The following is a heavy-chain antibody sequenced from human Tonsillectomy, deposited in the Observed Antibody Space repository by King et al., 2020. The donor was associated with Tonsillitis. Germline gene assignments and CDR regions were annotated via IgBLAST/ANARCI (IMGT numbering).Heavy chain of an antibody. CDR1: GFTFDDYA. J-gene: IGHJ4*02. CDR2: IGWNSGHI. CDR3: AKSNIVVVAATAFDY. V-gene: IGHV3-9*01. Sequence: VQLVESGGGLVQPGRSLRLTCAASGFTFDDYAMHWVRQVPGKGLEWVSRIGWNSGHIDYADSVKGRFTISRDNAKNSLYLQMNSLRAEDTALYYCAKSNIVVVAATAFDYWGRGTMVTVSS. D-gene: IGHD2-15*01.